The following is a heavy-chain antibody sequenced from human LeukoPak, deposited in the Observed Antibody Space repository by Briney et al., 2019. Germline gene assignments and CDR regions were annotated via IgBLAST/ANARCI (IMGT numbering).Heavy chain of an antibody. CDR3: VRMRGPERRHCFDY. CDR1: DFTFA. D-gene: IGHD1-1*01. Sequence: GGSLRLSCVVSDFTFAVSWVRRAPGKGLEWISTINGRGDDSFHADSVKGRFTISRDTSKNTLYLHMSSLRAADTAMYFCVRMRGPERRHCFDYWSQGALLIVSS. CDR2: INGRGDDS. V-gene: IGHV3-23*01. J-gene: IGHJ4*02.